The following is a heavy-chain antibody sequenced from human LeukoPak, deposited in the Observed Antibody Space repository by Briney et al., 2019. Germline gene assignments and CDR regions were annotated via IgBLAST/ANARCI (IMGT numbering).Heavy chain of an antibody. V-gene: IGHV4-39*07. CDR2: IYYSGST. Sequence: PSETLSLTCTVSGGSISSSSYYWGWLRQPPGTGLEWIGSIYYSGSTYYNPSLKSRVTISVDTSKNQFSLKLSSVTAADTAVYYCARAGYSSSWGLDYWGQGTLVTVSS. CDR3: ARAGYSSSWGLDY. D-gene: IGHD6-13*01. CDR1: GGSISSSSYY. J-gene: IGHJ4*02.